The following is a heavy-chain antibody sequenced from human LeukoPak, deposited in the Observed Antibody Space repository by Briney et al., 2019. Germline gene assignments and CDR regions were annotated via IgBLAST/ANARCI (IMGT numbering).Heavy chain of an antibody. Sequence: PSETLSLTCTVSSGSISTSNYYWGWVRQPPGKALEWIGNIFYSGSTYYSPSLKSRVTISVDTSKNQFSLKLSSVTAADTAVYYCARLGYSGSYYERTFDIWGQGTMVTVSS. V-gene: IGHV4-39*01. CDR2: IFYSGST. CDR3: ARLGYSGSYYERTFDI. J-gene: IGHJ3*02. CDR1: SGSISTSNYY. D-gene: IGHD1-26*01.